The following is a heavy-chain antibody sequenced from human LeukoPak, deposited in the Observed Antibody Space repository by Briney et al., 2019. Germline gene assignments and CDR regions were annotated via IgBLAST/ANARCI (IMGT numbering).Heavy chain of an antibody. J-gene: IGHJ4*02. CDR2: FDSEDGET. D-gene: IGHD3-22*01. CDR1: GYTLTELS. CDR3: ATGLPVYFDSSGYYRGGYFDY. Sequence: ASVKVSCKVSGYTLTELSMHWVRQAPGKGLEWMGGFDSEDGETIYAQKFQGRVTMTEDTSTDTAYMELSSLRSEDTAVYYCATGLPVYFDSSGYYRGGYFDYWGQGTLVTVSS. V-gene: IGHV1-24*01.